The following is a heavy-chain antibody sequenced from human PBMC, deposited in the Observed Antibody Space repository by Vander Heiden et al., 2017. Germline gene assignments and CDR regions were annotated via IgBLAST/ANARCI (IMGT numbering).Heavy chain of an antibody. D-gene: IGHD6-19*01. CDR3: ARQSDSSGWYVWFDP. J-gene: IGHJ5*02. CDR2: IYPGDSDT. V-gene: IGHV5-51*01. Sequence: EVQLVQSGAEVKKPGESLKISCKGSGYSFTSYWIGWVRQMPGKGLEWIGIIYPGDSDTRYSPSFQGQVTISADKSISTAYLQWSSLKASDTAMYYCARQSDSSGWYVWFDPWGQGTLVTVSS. CDR1: GYSFTSYW.